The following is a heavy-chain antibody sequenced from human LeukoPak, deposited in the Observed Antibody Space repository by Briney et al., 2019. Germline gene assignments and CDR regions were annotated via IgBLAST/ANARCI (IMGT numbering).Heavy chain of an antibody. D-gene: IGHD3-3*01. V-gene: IGHV1-18*01. Sequence: ASVKPSCKASGYTFTSYGISGGRQAPGQGGERMGWISAYNGNTTYAQTLQGRATMTTDTSTSTAYMELRSLRSADTAVYSCARDLPGGAAVAASFGVVISAFDIWGQGTMVTVSS. CDR3: ARDLPGGAAVAASFGVVISAFDI. CDR2: ISAYNGNT. J-gene: IGHJ3*02. CDR1: GYTFTSYG.